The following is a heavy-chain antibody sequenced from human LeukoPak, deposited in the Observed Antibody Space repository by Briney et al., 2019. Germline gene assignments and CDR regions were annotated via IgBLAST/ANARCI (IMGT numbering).Heavy chain of an antibody. J-gene: IGHJ6*02. V-gene: IGHV3-23*01. Sequence: GGSLRLSCAASGFTFSSYAMSWVRQAPGKGLEWVSAISGSGGSTYYADSVKGRFTISRDNSKNTLYLQMNSLRAEDTAVYYCAKVPLFYYGSGSDYYYYGMDVWGQGTTVTVSS. D-gene: IGHD3-10*01. CDR3: AKVPLFYYGSGSDYYYYGMDV. CDR1: GFTFSSYA. CDR2: ISGSGGST.